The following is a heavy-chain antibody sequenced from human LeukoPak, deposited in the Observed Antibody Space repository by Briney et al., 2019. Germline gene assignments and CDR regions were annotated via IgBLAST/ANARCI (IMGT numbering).Heavy chain of an antibody. D-gene: IGHD3-9*01. CDR3: AKDSPYYDILTGYYNAFDI. J-gene: IGHJ3*02. CDR1: GFTFSSYA. V-gene: IGHV3-23*01. Sequence: PGGSLRLSRAASGFTFSSYAMSWVRQAPGKGLEWVSAISGSGGSTYYADSVKGRFTISRDNSKNTLYLQMNSLRAEDTAVYYCAKDSPYYDILTGYYNAFDIWGQGTMVTVSS. CDR2: ISGSGGST.